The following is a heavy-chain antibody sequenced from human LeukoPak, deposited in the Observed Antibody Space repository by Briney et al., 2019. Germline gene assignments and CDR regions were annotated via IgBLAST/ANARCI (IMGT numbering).Heavy chain of an antibody. J-gene: IGHJ3*02. CDR1: GGSISSGGYY. CDR2: IYYSGST. V-gene: IGHV4-31*03. Sequence: SETLSLTCTVSGGSISSGGYYWSWIRQHPGKGLEWIGYIYYSGSTYYNPSLKSRVTISVDTSKNQFSLKLSSVTAADTAVYYCARDFSGYGDYPGAFDIWGQGTMVTVSS. CDR3: ARDFSGYGDYPGAFDI. D-gene: IGHD4-17*01.